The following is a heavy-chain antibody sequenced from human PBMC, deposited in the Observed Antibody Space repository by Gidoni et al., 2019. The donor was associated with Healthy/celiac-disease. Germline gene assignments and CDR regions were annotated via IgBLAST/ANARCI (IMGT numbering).Heavy chain of an antibody. J-gene: IGHJ5*02. Sequence: QVQLQESGPGLVKPSETLSLTCAVSGYSISSGYYWGWIRQPPGKGLEWIGSIYHSGSTYYNPSLKSRVTISVDTSKNQFSLKLSSVTAADTAVYYCARAPAPGYYGSGSYYKGSVWNWFDPWGQGTLVTVSS. CDR3: ARAPAPGYYGSGSYYKGSVWNWFDP. V-gene: IGHV4-38-2*01. CDR2: IYHSGST. D-gene: IGHD3-10*01. CDR1: GYSISSGYY.